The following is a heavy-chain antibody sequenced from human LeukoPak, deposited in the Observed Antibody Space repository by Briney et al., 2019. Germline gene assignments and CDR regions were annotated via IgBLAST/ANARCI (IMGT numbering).Heavy chain of an antibody. D-gene: IGHD6-19*01. CDR2: IYHSGST. CDR1: GGSISSSNW. J-gene: IGHJ6*03. Sequence: SETLSLTCAVSGGSISSSNWWSWVRPPPGKGLEWIGEIYHSGSTNYNPSLKSRVTISVDKSKNQFSLKLSSVTAADTAVYYCARGDSSGWYRPDYYYYMDVWGKGTTVTISS. CDR3: ARGDSSGWYRPDYYYYMDV. V-gene: IGHV4-4*02.